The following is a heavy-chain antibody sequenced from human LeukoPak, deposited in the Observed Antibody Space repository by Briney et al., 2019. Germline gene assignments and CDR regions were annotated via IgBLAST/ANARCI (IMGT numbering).Heavy chain of an antibody. V-gene: IGHV1-8*01. CDR1: GYTFTSYD. D-gene: IGHD2-2*01. CDR3: ARGNVVVPAASPSWFDP. J-gene: IGHJ5*02. CDR2: MNPNSGNT. Sequence: ASVKVSCKASGYTFTSYDINWVRQAAGQGLEWMGWMNPNSGNTGSAQQFQGRVTLTRDTSISTAYMELSSLRSEDTAVYYCARGNVVVPAASPSWFDPWGQGTLVTVSS.